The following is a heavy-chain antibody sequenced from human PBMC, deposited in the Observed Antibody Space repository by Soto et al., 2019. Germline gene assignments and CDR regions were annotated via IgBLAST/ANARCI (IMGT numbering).Heavy chain of an antibody. D-gene: IGHD2-8*02. J-gene: IGHJ4*02. CDR3: ARDKITGLFDY. CDR2: TNHSGST. V-gene: IGHV4-34*01. Sequence: QVQLQQWGAGLLKPSETLSLTCAVYGGSFSGYYWTWIRQPPGTGLEWIGETNHSGSTNYNPSLKSRVTISVDTSKNQFSLKLTSVTAADTAVYYSARDKITGLFDYWGQGTLVTVSS. CDR1: GGSFSGYY.